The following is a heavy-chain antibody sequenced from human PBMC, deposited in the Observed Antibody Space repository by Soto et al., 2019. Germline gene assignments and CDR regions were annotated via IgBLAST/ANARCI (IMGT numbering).Heavy chain of an antibody. CDR1: GASVNFGDYY. Sequence: SETLSLTCTVSGASVNFGDYYWSWTRRPPGKGLEWIGYISSSGSTSYNPSLKSRVSISLDTSNNHFSLNLNSVTAADTAVYYCARDSREDSHGYSYYYMDVWGQGTTVTVSS. D-gene: IGHD5-18*01. V-gene: IGHV4-30-4*08. CDR2: ISSSGST. CDR3: ARDSREDSHGYSYYYMDV. J-gene: IGHJ6*02.